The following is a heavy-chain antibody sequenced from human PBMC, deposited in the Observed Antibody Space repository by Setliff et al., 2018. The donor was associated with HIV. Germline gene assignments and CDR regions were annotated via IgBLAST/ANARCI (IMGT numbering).Heavy chain of an antibody. CDR2: IYHAGNT. CDR3: ARDSEYYYDSSGQDDAFDI. J-gene: IGHJ3*02. V-gene: IGHV4-34*10. D-gene: IGHD3-22*01. CDR1: GGSFSGYY. Sequence: SETLSLTCAVYGGSFSGYYWSWIRQPPGKGLEWIGYIYHAGNTYYNPSLKSRITMSVETSENQFSLRLTSVTAADTAVYYCARDSEYYYDSSGQDDAFDIWGQGTMVTVSS.